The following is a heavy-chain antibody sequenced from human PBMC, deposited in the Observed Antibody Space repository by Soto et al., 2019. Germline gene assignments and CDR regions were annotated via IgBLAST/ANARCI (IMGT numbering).Heavy chain of an antibody. V-gene: IGHV1-18*01. J-gene: IGHJ4*02. Sequence: ASVKVSCKSSGYPFTHYGITWIRQAPGQGLEWMGWISAVNGNTKYSQKFQGRVTITRDTSASTAYMELSSLRSEDTAVYYCARDKSSGWSVDYWGQGTLVTVSS. CDR1: GYPFTHYG. D-gene: IGHD6-19*01. CDR2: ISAVNGNT. CDR3: ARDKSSGWSVDY.